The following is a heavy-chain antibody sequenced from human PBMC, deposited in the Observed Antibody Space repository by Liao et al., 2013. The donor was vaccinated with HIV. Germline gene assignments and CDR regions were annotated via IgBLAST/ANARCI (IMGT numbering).Heavy chain of an antibody. CDR2: IYTSGST. CDR1: GGSISSGSYY. D-gene: IGHD3-3*01. CDR3: ARDGYNFWSGPRDYYYYMDV. Sequence: QLQLRESGPGLVKPSQTLSLTCTVSGGSISSGSYYWSWLRQPAGKGLEWIGRIYTSGSTNYNPSLKSRVTISVDTSKNQFSLKLSSVTAADTAVYYCARDGYNFWSGPRDYYYYMDVWGKGTTVTVSS. V-gene: IGHV4-61*02. J-gene: IGHJ6*03.